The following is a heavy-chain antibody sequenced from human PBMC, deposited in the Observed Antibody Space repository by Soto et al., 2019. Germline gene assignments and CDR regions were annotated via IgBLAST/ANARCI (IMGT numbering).Heavy chain of an antibody. CDR3: TGEVASGY. J-gene: IGHJ4*02. V-gene: IGHV3-30*03. Sequence: QVQLVESGGGVVQPGRSLRLSCAASGFTFSSYGMHWVRQAPGKGLEWVAVISKDGSVKYYADSVKGRFTISRDNSQNTLYLQMNSLGAEGAAVYWCTGEVASGYWGQGTLVTVSS. CDR2: ISKDGSVK. D-gene: IGHD3-10*01. CDR1: GFTFSSYG.